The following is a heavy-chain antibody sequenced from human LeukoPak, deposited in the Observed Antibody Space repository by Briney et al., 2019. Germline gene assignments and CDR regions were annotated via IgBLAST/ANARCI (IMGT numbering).Heavy chain of an antibody. D-gene: IGHD2-15*01. CDR2: IKSKTDGGTT. CDR1: GFTFSTAL. CDR3: ATEGYCSGGDCYSFDH. Sequence: GGSLRLSCAASGFTFSTALMSWVRQAPGKGLESVGRIKSKTDGGTTDYAAPVEGRFSISRDDSKNTVYLQMNSLKTEDTAVYYCATEGYCSGGDCYSFDHWGQGTLVTVSS. V-gene: IGHV3-15*01. J-gene: IGHJ4*02.